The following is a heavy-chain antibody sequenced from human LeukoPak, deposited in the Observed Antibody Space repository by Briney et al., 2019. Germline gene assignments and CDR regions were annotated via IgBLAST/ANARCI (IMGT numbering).Heavy chain of an antibody. D-gene: IGHD2-15*01. CDR1: GFPVSNNY. V-gene: IGHV3-66*01. CDR3: AREYPDCSGGSCHYYFDY. J-gene: IGHJ4*02. Sequence: GGSLRLSCAASGFPVSNNYMTWVRQAPGKGLEWVSLIYSGGDTYYADSVKGRFAISRDNSKNTLYLQMNSLRAEDTAMYFCAREYPDCSGGSCHYYFDYWGQGTPVTVSS. CDR2: IYSGGDT.